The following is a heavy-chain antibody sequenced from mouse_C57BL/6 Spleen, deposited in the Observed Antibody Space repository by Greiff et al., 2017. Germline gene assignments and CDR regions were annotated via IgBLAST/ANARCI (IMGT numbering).Heavy chain of an antibody. Sequence: VQLQQPGAELVKPGASVKMSCKASGYTFTSYWITWVKQRPGQGLEWIGDMYPGSGSTNYNEKFKSKATLTVDTSSSTAYMQLRSLTSEDSAVYYCARERDYYGSSPYYFDYWGQGTTLTVSS. V-gene: IGHV1-55*01. CDR2: MYPGSGST. J-gene: IGHJ2*01. CDR3: ARERDYYGSSPYYFDY. D-gene: IGHD1-1*01. CDR1: GYTFTSYW.